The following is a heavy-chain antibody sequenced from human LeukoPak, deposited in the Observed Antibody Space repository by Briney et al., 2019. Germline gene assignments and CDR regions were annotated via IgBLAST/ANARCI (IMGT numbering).Heavy chain of an antibody. CDR2: IYPGDSDT. D-gene: IGHD5-18*01. V-gene: IGHV5-51*01. Sequence: GESLKISCKGSEYSFTNYWIGWVRQMPGKGLQCMGIIYPGDSDTRYNPSFQGQVSISADKSISTAYLQWSSLKASDTALYYCARLLERAYSFGSVDYWGQGTLLTVSS. CDR1: EYSFTNYW. J-gene: IGHJ4*02. CDR3: ARLLERAYSFGSVDY.